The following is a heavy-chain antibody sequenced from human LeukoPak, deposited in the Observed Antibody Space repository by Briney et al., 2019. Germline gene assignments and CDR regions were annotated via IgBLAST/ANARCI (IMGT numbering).Heavy chain of an antibody. CDR1: GGSISSYH. V-gene: IGHV4-59*01. CDR2: IYYSGST. D-gene: IGHD3-10*01. CDR3: ARGPYGSGSYGWFDP. Sequence: PSETLSLTCTVSGGSISSYHWSWIRQPPGKGLEWIGYIYYSGSTNYNPSLKSRVTISVDTSKNQFSLKLSSVTAADTAVYCCARGPYGSGSYGWFDPWGQGTLVTVSS. J-gene: IGHJ5*02.